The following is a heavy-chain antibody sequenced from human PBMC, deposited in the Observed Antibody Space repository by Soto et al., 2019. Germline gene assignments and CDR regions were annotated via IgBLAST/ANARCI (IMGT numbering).Heavy chain of an antibody. J-gene: IGHJ6*02. CDR3: ARDPTIFAPGMDV. D-gene: IGHD3-3*01. CDR2: ISTGGSTI. Sequence: PGGSLRLSCTASGFTFRAYYMNWIRQAPGKGLEWVSYISTGGSTIFYADSVKGRFTISRDNAKNSLYLQMNSLRAEDTAVYYCARDPTIFAPGMDVWGQGTTVTVSS. V-gene: IGHV3-11*04. CDR1: GFTFRAYY.